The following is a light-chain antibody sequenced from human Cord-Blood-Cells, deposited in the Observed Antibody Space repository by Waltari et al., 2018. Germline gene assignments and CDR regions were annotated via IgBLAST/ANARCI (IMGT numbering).Light chain of an antibody. V-gene: IGKV3-11*01. CDR2: DAT. Sequence: EIVLTQSPATLSLSPGERATLSCRASQSVSSYLAWYQQKPGQAPRPLIYDATNRATGIPAGFSGSGSGTDFTLTISSLEPEDFAVYYCQQRSNWPITFGQGTRLEIK. CDR3: QQRSNWPIT. CDR1: QSVSSY. J-gene: IGKJ5*01.